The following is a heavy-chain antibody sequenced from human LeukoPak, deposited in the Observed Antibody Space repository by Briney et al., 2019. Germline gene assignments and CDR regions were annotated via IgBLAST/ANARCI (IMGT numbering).Heavy chain of an antibody. J-gene: IGHJ5*02. D-gene: IGHD2-2*01. CDR1: GGSISSYY. CDR2: IYYSGST. V-gene: IGHV4-59*01. Sequence: SETLSLTCTVSGGSISSYYWSWIRQPPGKGLEWIGYIYYSGSTNYNPSLKGRVTISVDTSKNQFSLKLSSVTAADTAVYYCARARLPNNWFDPWGQGTLVTVSS. CDR3: ARARLPNNWFDP.